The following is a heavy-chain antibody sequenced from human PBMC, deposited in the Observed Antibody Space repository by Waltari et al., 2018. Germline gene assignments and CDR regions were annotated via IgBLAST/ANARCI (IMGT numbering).Heavy chain of an antibody. CDR2: IIPIFGTA. CDR3: ARVDYYDSSGQSIVDY. Sequence: QVQLVQSGAEVKKPGSSVKVSCKASGGTFSSYAISWVRQAPGQGLEWMGRIIPIFGTANYAQKFQGRVTITADKSTSTAYMDLSSLRSEDTAVYYCARVDYYDSSGQSIVDYWGQGTLVTVSS. CDR1: GGTFSSYA. D-gene: IGHD3-22*01. J-gene: IGHJ4*02. V-gene: IGHV1-69*08.